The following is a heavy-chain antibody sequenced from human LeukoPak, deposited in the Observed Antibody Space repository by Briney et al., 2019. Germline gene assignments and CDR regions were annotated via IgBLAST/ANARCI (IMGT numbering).Heavy chain of an antibody. CDR3: ARCSTDYYGSGSHIPDA. Sequence: GGSLRLSCAASGFTFSSYWMSWVRQAPGKGLEWVVNIKQDGSEKYYVDSVKGRFTISRDNAKNSLYLQMNSLRAEDTAVYYCARCSTDYYGSGSHIPDAWGQGTLVTVSS. CDR1: GFTFSSYW. D-gene: IGHD3-10*01. J-gene: IGHJ5*02. V-gene: IGHV3-7*01. CDR2: IKQDGSEK.